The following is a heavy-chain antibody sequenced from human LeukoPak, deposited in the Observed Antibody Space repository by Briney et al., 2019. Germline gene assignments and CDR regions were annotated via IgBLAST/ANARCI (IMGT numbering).Heavy chain of an antibody. CDR1: GFTFSSYG. V-gene: IGHV3-23*01. D-gene: IGHD6-13*01. J-gene: IGHJ6*02. CDR3: ARDSRRIAGSYDYGMDV. CDR2: ISASGRSS. Sequence: PGGSLRLSCVASGFTFSSYGMSWVRQAPGKGLEWVSDISASGRSSYHADSVKGRLTISRDNAKNSLYLQMSSLRDEDTAVYYCARDSRRIAGSYDYGMDVWGQGTTVTVSS.